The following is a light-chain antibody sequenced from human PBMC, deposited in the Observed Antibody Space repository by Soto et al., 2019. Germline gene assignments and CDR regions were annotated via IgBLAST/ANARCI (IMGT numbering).Light chain of an antibody. V-gene: IGKV1-39*01. J-gene: IGKJ2*01. Sequence: QMTQSPSSLSASVGDRVTITCRASQSISTFLNWYQQKPGKAPKLLIYAASSLQSGVPSGFSGSGSGTDFTLTISSLQPEDFATYYCQQSYSSPYTFGQGTKLEIK. CDR3: QQSYSSPYT. CDR1: QSISTF. CDR2: AAS.